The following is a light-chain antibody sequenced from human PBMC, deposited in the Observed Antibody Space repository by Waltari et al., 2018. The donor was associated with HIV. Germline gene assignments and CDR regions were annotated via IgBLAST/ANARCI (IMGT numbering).Light chain of an antibody. CDR3: QQRSNWRT. CDR2: DTS. CDR1: QSVGTY. J-gene: IGKJ2*01. V-gene: IGKV3-11*01. Sequence: DIVLTLSPATLSLSPGERATPSCKASQSVGTYIAWYQQKVGQAPRLLSYDTSSRAPGIPARFSGSGSGTYFTLTISSLEPEDFAVYYCQQRSNWRTFGQGTKLEIK.